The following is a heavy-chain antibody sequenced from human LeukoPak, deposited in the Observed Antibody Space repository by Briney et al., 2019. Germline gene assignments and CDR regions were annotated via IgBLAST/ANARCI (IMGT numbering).Heavy chain of an antibody. V-gene: IGHV4-39*01. CDR1: GGSITSDSYY. CDR2: IYYSGST. Sequence: SETLSLTCAVSGGSITSDSYYWGWIRQPPGKGLEWIGSIYYSGSTYYNPSLKSRVTISVDTSKNQISLKLSSVTVVDTAVYYCARGLSLYYFDYWGQGTLVTVSS. CDR3: ARGLSLYYFDY. J-gene: IGHJ4*02.